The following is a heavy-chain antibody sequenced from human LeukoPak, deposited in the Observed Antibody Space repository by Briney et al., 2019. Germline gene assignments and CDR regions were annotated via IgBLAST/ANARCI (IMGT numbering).Heavy chain of an antibody. J-gene: IGHJ4*02. CDR3: ARLSSGGTTVAN. V-gene: IGHV3-21*01. CDR1: GFTFSSYS. CDR2: ISSSSSYI. D-gene: IGHD2-15*01. Sequence: GGSLRLSCAAPGFTFSSYSMNWVRQAPGKGLEWFSSISSSSSYIYYADSVKGRFTISRDNAKNSLYLQMNSLRAEDTAVYYCARLSSGGTTVANWGQGTLVTVSS.